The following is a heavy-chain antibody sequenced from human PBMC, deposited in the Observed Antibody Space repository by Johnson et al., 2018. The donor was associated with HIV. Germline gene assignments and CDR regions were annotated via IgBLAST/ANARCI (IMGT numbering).Heavy chain of an antibody. J-gene: IGHJ3*02. V-gene: IGHV3-7*01. CDR3: ARSKAFDI. CDR1: GFSFHSYC. Sequence: VQLVESGGGVVQPGRSLRLSCAASGFSFHSYCMTWVRQAPGKGLEWVANIKQDGSEKYYVDSVKGRFTISRDNAKNSLYLQMNSLRAEDTAVYYCARSKAFDIWGQGTMVTVSS. CDR2: IKQDGSEK.